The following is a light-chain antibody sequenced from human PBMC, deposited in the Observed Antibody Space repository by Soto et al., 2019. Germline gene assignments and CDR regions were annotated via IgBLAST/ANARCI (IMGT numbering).Light chain of an antibody. Sequence: EIVLTQSPDTLSLSPGESATLSCRASQSVGSSYLAWYQQKPGQAPRLLIYGASSRATGIPDRFSGSGSGTDFTLTISRLEPEDFAVFYCQQYDNSITFGQGTRLEIE. J-gene: IGKJ5*01. CDR2: GAS. CDR1: QSVGSSY. CDR3: QQYDNSIT. V-gene: IGKV3-20*01.